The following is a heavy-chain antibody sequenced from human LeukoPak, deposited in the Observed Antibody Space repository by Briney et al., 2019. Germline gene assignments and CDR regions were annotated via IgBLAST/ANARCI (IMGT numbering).Heavy chain of an antibody. CDR2: ISGRGGST. Sequence: GGSVRLSCAASGVTFSRYAMSWVRQARGKGGEWVGAISGRGGSTYYADSVKGRFTISRDNSKHTLYLQMNNLTAEDTALHYCAKGYCRGGSCYSGEDYFDYWGQGTLVTVSS. CDR1: GVTFSRYA. D-gene: IGHD2-15*01. CDR3: AKGYCRGGSCYSGEDYFDY. V-gene: IGHV3-23*01. J-gene: IGHJ4*02.